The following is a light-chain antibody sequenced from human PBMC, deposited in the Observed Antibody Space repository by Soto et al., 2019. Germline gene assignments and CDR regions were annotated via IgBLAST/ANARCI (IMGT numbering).Light chain of an antibody. J-gene: IGKJ1*01. CDR1: QSVDSY. V-gene: IGKV3-15*01. Sequence: EIVMTQSPVTLSVSPGERVSLSCRGSQSVDSYLAWHQQKPGQAPRLLIYAGSTRATGIPGRFSGSGSGTEFTLTISSLQSEDFAVYYCQQYKNWPQTFGQGTKVEIK. CDR2: AGS. CDR3: QQYKNWPQT.